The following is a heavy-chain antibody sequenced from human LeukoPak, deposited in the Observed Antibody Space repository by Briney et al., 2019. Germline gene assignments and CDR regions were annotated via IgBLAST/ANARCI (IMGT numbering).Heavy chain of an antibody. Sequence: GASVKVSCKASGGTFSSYAISWVRQAPGQGLEWMGGIIPIFGTANYAQKFQGRVTITADESTSTAYMELSSLRSEDTAVYYCARDFRRCESRFYYYYGMDVWGQGTTVTVSS. CDR1: GGTFSSYA. J-gene: IGHJ6*02. V-gene: IGHV1-69*13. D-gene: IGHD3-3*01. CDR3: ARDFRRCESRFYYYYGMDV. CDR2: IIPIFGTA.